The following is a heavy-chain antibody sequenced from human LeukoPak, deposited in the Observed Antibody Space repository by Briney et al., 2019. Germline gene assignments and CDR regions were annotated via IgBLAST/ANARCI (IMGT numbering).Heavy chain of an antibody. CDR3: ARVGGVTMIVVLIGDGFDI. CDR1: GGSISSSSHY. CDR2: MYYSGST. V-gene: IGHV4-39*07. Sequence: PSETLSLTCTVSGGSISSSSHYWGWLRQPPGKGLEWIGSMYYSGSTYYNPSLKSRVTISVDTSKNQFSLKLSSVTAADTAVYYCARVGGVTMIVVLIGDGFDIWGQGTMVTVSS. D-gene: IGHD3-22*01. J-gene: IGHJ3*02.